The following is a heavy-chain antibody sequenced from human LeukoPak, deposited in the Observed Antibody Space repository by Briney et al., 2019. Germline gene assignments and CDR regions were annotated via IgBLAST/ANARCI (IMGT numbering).Heavy chain of an antibody. J-gene: IGHJ4*02. CDR3: ARDLAYSRLDY. CDR1: GFTFSSYA. CDR2: INPDGNKK. D-gene: IGHD5-18*01. V-gene: IGHV3-7*01. Sequence: GGSLRLSCAASGFTFSSYAMHWVRQAPGKGLEWVASINPDGNKKYSADSVKGRFTISRDNAENSLYLQMNSLRVEDTAFYYCARDLAYSRLDYWGQGMLVTVSS.